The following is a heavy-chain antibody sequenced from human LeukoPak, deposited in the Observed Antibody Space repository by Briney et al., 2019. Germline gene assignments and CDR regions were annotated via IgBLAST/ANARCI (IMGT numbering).Heavy chain of an antibody. D-gene: IGHD5-12*01. CDR2: MNPNSGNT. J-gene: IGHJ4*02. V-gene: IGHV1-8*01. CDR3: AREYRRQPD. Sequence: ASVKVSCKASGYTFTSYDINWLRQASGQGLEWMGWMNPNSGNTGYAQKFQGRFTMTWDTSISTAYMELSNLRSDDTAVYYCAREYRRQPDWGQGTLVTVSS. CDR1: GYTFTSYD.